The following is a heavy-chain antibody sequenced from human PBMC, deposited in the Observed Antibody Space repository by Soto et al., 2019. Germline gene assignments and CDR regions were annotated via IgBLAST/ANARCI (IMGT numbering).Heavy chain of an antibody. V-gene: IGHV3-23*01. CDR3: AQGVNYDSSGYFFGY. Sequence: PWGSLRLSXATSGFTFSSYSVTWVRQAPGEGLEWVSSISGSGTTTKYADSVKGRFTISRDNSKNTLHLQMNSLRAEDTAVYYCAQGVNYDSSGYFFGYWGQGTLVTVSS. CDR1: GFTFSSYS. D-gene: IGHD3-22*01. CDR2: ISGSGTTT. J-gene: IGHJ4*02.